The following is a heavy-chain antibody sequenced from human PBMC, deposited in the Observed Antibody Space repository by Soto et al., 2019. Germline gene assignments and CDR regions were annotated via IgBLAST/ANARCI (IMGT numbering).Heavy chain of an antibody. D-gene: IGHD3-10*01. V-gene: IGHV3-7*01. CDR3: ARASLRGVMYY. J-gene: IGHJ4*02. CDR1: GFTFSSYW. CDR2: IKQDGSEK. Sequence: PGGSLRLSCAASGFTFSSYWMSWVHQAPGKGLEWVANIKQDGSEKYYVDSVKGRFTISRDNAKNSLYLQMNSLRAEDTAVYYCARASLRGVMYYWGQGTLVTVSS.